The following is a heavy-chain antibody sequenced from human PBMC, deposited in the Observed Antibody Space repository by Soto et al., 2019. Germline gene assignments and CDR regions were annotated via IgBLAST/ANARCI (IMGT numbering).Heavy chain of an antibody. CDR3: ARGAETIFGLHGMDV. J-gene: IGHJ6*02. V-gene: IGHV4-39*07. Sequence: PSETLSLTCTVSGGSISSSSYYWGWIRQPPGKGLEWIGSIYYSGSTYYNPSLKSRVTISVDTSKNQFSLKLSSVTAADTAVYYCARGAETIFGLHGMDVWGQGTTVTVSS. D-gene: IGHD3-3*01. CDR2: IYYSGST. CDR1: GGSISSSSYY.